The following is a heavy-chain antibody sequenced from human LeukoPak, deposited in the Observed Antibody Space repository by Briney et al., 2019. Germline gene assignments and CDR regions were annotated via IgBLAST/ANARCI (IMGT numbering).Heavy chain of an antibody. CDR1: GFTFSNAW. D-gene: IGHD3-9*01. CDR3: TTRYYDILTGYYPDY. Sequence: GGSLRLSCAASGFTFSNAWMSWVRQAPGKGLEWVGRIKSKTDGGTTDYAAPVKGRFTISRDDSKNTLYLQMNSLKTEDTAVYYCTTRYYDILTGYYPDYWGQGTLVTVSS. J-gene: IGHJ4*02. V-gene: IGHV3-15*01. CDR2: IKSKTDGGTT.